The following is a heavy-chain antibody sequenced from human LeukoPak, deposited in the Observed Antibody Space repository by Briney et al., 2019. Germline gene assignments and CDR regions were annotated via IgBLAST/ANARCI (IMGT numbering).Heavy chain of an antibody. CDR1: GFTFSSYA. J-gene: IGHJ6*02. CDR2: ISYDGSNK. CDR3: ARDFHLPQDYYYYGMDV. V-gene: IGHV3-30*04. Sequence: GRSLRLSCAASGFTFSSYAMHWVRQAPGKGLEWVAVISYDGSNKYYADSVKGRFTISRDNSKNTLYLQMNSLRAEGTAVYYCARDFHLPQDYYYYGMDVWGQGTTVTVSS.